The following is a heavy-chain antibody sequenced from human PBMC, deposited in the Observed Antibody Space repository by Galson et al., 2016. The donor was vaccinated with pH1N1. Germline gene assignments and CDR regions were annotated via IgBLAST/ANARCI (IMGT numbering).Heavy chain of an antibody. D-gene: IGHD4-17*01. J-gene: IGHJ4*02. CDR1: GYTFTSYG. CDR3: ASAGYGDYVGYFDY. V-gene: IGHV1-18*01. Sequence: SVKVSCKASGYTFTSYGISWVRQAPGQGLEWMGWISAYNGNTNYAQKLQGRVTMTTDTSTSTAYMELRSLRSYATAVYYCASAGYGDYVGYFDYWGQGTLVTVSS. CDR2: ISAYNGNT.